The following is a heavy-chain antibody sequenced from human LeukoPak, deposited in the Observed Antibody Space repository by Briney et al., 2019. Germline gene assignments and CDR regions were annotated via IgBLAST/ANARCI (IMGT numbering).Heavy chain of an antibody. V-gene: IGHV7-4-1*02. CDR2: INTNTGNP. D-gene: IGHD1-26*01. CDR3: ARDKLVALVGASGDAFDI. J-gene: IGHJ3*02. CDR1: GYTFTSYA. Sequence: EASVNVSFKASGYTFTSYAMNWVRQAPGQGLEWMGWINTNTGNPTYAQGFTGRFVFSLDTSVSTAYLQISSLEAEDTAVYYCARDKLVALVGASGDAFDIWGQGTMVTVSS.